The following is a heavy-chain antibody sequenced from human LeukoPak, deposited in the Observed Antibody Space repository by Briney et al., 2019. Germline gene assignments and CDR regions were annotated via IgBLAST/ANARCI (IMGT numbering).Heavy chain of an antibody. D-gene: IGHD6-25*01. CDR1: GFTFSSYS. J-gene: IGHJ3*02. CDR3: ARDLVQQRGAFDI. CDR2: ISSSSSYI. V-gene: IGHV3-21*01. Sequence: PGGSLRLSCAASGFTFSSYSMNWVRQAPGKGLEWVSSISSSSSYIYYADSVKGRFTISRDNAKNSLYLQENSLRAEDTAVYYCARDLVQQRGAFDIWGQGTMVTVSS.